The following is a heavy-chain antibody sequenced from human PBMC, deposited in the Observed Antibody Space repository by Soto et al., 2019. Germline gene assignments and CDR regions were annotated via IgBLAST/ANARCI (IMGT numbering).Heavy chain of an antibody. J-gene: IGHJ4*02. CDR3: AKDIKAQTEWAARQSPIFDY. CDR2: ISWNSGSI. Sequence: GGSLRLSCAASGFTFSSYGMHWVRQAPGKGLEWVSGISWNSGSIGYADSVKGRFTISRDNAKNSLYLQMNSLRAEDTALYYCAKDIKAQTEWAARQSPIFDYWGQGTLVTVSS. V-gene: IGHV3-9*01. CDR1: GFTFSSYG. D-gene: IGHD6-6*01.